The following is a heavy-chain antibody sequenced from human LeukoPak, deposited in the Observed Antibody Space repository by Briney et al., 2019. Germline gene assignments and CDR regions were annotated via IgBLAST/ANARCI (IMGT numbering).Heavy chain of an antibody. CDR2: IDGDDGK. CDR3: ARSERKSGSYYLGSFDY. Sequence: QTLTLTCTFSGFSLSTSGMCVTWIRQPPGKALEWLAVIDGDDGKYYSTSLKTRLAISKDTSKNQVVLTMTNLDPVDTATYYCARSERKSGSYYLGSFDYWGQGTLVTVSS. D-gene: IGHD1-26*01. V-gene: IGHV2-70*01. J-gene: IGHJ4*02. CDR1: GFSLSTSGMC.